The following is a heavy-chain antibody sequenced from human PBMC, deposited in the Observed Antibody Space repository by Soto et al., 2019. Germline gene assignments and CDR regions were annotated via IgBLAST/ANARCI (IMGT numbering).Heavy chain of an antibody. Sequence: SETLSLTCAVYGGSFSGYYWSWIRQPPGKGLEWIGEINHSGSTNYNPSLKSRVTISVDTSKNQFSLKLSSVTAADTAVYYCARVRRVKYNRFDPWGQGTLVTVSS. V-gene: IGHV4-34*01. CDR2: INHSGST. CDR3: ARVRRVKYNRFDP. CDR1: GGSFSGYY. J-gene: IGHJ5*02. D-gene: IGHD3-10*01.